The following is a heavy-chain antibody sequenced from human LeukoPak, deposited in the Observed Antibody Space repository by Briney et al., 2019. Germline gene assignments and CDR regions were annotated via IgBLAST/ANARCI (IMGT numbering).Heavy chain of an antibody. J-gene: IGHJ4*02. CDR1: GFTFSSYA. CDR3: AKDPHGLRFGELLWVDY. V-gene: IGHV3-23*01. Sequence: GGSLRLSCAASGFTFSSYAMSWVRQAPGKGLEWVSAISGSGGSTYYADSVKGRFTISRDNSKNTLYLQMNSLRAEDTAVYYCAKDPHGLRFGELLWVDYWGQGTLVTVSS. CDR2: ISGSGGST. D-gene: IGHD3-10*01.